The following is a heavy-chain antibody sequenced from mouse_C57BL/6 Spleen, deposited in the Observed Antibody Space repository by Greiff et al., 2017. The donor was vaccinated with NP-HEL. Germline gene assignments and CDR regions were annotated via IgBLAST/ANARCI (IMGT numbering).Heavy chain of an antibody. CDR3: ARSSYDYDDLDY. CDR1: GYTFTSYG. Sequence: QVQLQQSGAELARPGASVKLSCKASGYTFTSYGISWVKQRTGQGLEWIGEIYPRSGNTYYNEKFKGKATLTADKSSSTAYMELRSLTSEDSAVYFCARSSYDYDDLDYWGQGTTLTVSS. D-gene: IGHD2-4*01. V-gene: IGHV1-81*01. J-gene: IGHJ2*01. CDR2: IYPRSGNT.